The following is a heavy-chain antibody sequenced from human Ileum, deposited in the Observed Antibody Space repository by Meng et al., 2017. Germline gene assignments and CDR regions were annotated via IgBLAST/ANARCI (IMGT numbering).Heavy chain of an antibody. D-gene: IGHD6-13*01. CDR2: IYWDDDK. CDR1: GFYPSTSGVG. Sequence: ITLKEALPMLRKPTQTLTLTCTFPGFYPSTSGVGVGWIRQPPGKALDYLALIYWDDDKRYSPSLRSRLTIAKDTSKNQVVLTMTNMDPVDTATYYCAHRLGPSSRSWDVGYFDYWGQGTLVTVSS. J-gene: IGHJ4*02. V-gene: IGHV2-5*02. CDR3: AHRLGPSSRSWDVGYFDY.